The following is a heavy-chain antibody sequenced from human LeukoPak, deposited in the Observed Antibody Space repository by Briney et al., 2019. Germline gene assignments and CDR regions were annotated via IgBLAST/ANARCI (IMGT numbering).Heavy chain of an antibody. V-gene: IGHV3-64D*06. CDR2: ISSNGGST. CDR1: GFTFSSYA. Sequence: GGSPRLSCSASGFTFSSYAMHWVRQAPGKGLEYVSAISSNGGSTYYADSVKGRFTISRDNSKNTLYLQMSSLRAEDTAVYYCVKGGYGDLYYFDYWGQGTLVTVSS. CDR3: VKGGYGDLYYFDY. J-gene: IGHJ4*02. D-gene: IGHD4-17*01.